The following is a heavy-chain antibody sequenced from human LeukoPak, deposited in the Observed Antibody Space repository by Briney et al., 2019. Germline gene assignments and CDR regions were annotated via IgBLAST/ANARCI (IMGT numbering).Heavy chain of an antibody. J-gene: IGHJ4*02. CDR2: IRYDGSNN. CDR1: GFTFSSYG. D-gene: IGHD3-9*01. V-gene: IGHV3-30*02. Sequence: PGGSLRLSCAASGFTFSSYGMHWVRQAPGKGLEWVAFIRYDGSNNYYADSVKGRFTISRDNSKNTLYLQMNSLRAEDTAVYYCAKDQAKPLRYFDWFPFDYWGQGTLVTVSS. CDR3: AKDQAKPLRYFDWFPFDY.